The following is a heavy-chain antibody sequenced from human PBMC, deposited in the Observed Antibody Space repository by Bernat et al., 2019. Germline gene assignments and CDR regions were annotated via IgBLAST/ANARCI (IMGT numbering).Heavy chain of an antibody. V-gene: IGHV4-39*01. Sequence: QLQLQESSPGLVKPSETLSLTCTVSGGSISSSSYYWGWIRQPPGKGLEWIGSISYSGSTYYNPSLKSRVTISVDTSKNQFSLKLSSVTAADTAVYYCARHPAGYGDPYYYFDYWGQGTLVTVSS. CDR3: ARHPAGYGDPYYYFDY. CDR1: GGSISSSSYY. D-gene: IGHD4-17*01. CDR2: ISYSGST. J-gene: IGHJ4*02.